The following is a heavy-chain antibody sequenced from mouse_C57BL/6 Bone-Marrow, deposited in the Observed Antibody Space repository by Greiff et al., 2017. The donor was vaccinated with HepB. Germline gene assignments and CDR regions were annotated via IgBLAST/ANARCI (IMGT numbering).Heavy chain of an antibody. CDR1: GYTFTSYT. D-gene: IGHD2-4*01. V-gene: IGHV1-4*01. J-gene: IGHJ2*01. Sequence: QVQLQQSGAELARPGASVKMSCKASGYTFTSYTMHWVKQRPGQGLEWIGYINPSSGYTKYNQKFQDKATLTADKSSSTAYMQLSSLTSEDSAVYYCAFYDYDYFDYWGQGTTLTVSS. CDR3: AFYDYDYFDY. CDR2: INPSSGYT.